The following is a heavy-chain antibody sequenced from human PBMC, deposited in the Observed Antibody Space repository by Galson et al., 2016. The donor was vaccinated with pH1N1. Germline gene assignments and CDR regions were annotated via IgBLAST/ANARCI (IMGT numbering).Heavy chain of an antibody. J-gene: IGHJ5*02. V-gene: IGHV4-31*03. CDR2: IYYSVNT. D-gene: IGHD3-10*01. Sequence: TLSLTCTVSGGSISSGGYYWSWIHQHPGKGLEWIGYIYYSVNTYYNPSPKSRVTTSVDTSKNQFSLKLSSVTAADTAVYYCARTVWFGELGAWFDPWGQGTLVTVSS. CDR1: GGSISSGGYY. CDR3: ARTVWFGELGAWFDP.